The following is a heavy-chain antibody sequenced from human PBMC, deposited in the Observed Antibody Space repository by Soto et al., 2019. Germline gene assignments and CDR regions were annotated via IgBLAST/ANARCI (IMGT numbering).Heavy chain of an antibody. V-gene: IGHV1-8*01. CDR3: ARGIDQGMDV. D-gene: IGHD3-22*01. J-gene: IGHJ6*02. Sequence: QVQLVQSGAEVKKPGASVKVSCKASGYTFTYYDINWVRQATGQGPEWMGWMSSNSDNTGYAQKFQGRVTMTWNTSISTAYMELSSLRSEDTAVYYCARGIDQGMDVWGQGTTVTVSS. CDR2: MSSNSDNT. CDR1: GYTFTYYD.